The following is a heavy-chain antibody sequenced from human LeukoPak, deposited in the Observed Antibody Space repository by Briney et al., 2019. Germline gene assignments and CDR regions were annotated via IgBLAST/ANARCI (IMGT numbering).Heavy chain of an antibody. CDR3: ARGERGRFYDY. V-gene: IGHV4-30-2*01. J-gene: IGHJ4*02. Sequence: SETLSLTCTVSGGSISSGGYSWSWIRQPPGKGLEWIGYIYHSGSTYYNPSLKSRVTISVDRSKNQFSLKLSSVTAADTAVYYCARGERGRFYDYWGQGTLVTVSS. CDR2: IYHSGST. D-gene: IGHD2/OR15-2a*01. CDR1: GGSISSGGYS.